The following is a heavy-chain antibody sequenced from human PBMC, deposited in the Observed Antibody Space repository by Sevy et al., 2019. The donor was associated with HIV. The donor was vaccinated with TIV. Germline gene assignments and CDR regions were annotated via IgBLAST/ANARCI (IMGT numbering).Heavy chain of an antibody. J-gene: IGHJ4*02. CDR2: ISSTSSYI. CDR3: VRATYISGSDYFDY. D-gene: IGHD5-18*01. V-gene: IGHV3-21*03. CDR1: GFTFSGYT. Sequence: GGSLRPSCTAAGFTFSGYTMNWVRQAPGKGLEWISSISSTSSYIEYADSVKGRFTISRDNAKNSLYLQMNSLTAEDTAVYFCVRATYISGSDYFDYWGRGTLVTVSS.